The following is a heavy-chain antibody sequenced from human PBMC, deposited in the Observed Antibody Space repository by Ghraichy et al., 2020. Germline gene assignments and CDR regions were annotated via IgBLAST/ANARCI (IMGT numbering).Heavy chain of an antibody. V-gene: IGHV4-4*02. CDR2: IYHSGST. CDR3: ARVDTAMVTTFDY. Sequence: SETLSLTCAVSGGSISSSNWWSWVRQPPGKGLEWIGEIYHSGSTNYNPSLKSRVTISVDKSKNQFSLKLSSVTTADTAVYYCARVDTAMVTTFDYWGQGTLVTVSS. CDR1: GGSISSSNW. J-gene: IGHJ4*02. D-gene: IGHD5-18*01.